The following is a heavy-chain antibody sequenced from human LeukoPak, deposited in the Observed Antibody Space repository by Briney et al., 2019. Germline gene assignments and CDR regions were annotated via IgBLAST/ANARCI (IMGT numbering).Heavy chain of an antibody. Sequence: ASVKVSCKASGYTFTRHAMNWVRQAPGQGLEWMGWINTNTRNPTYAQGFTGRVVFSLDTSINTAYLQINSLKPEDTAVYYCARGGSMGVVWGQGTLVTVSS. CDR2: INTNTRNP. D-gene: IGHD2-15*01. CDR1: GYTFTRHA. CDR3: ARGGSMGVV. V-gene: IGHV7-4-1*02. J-gene: IGHJ4*02.